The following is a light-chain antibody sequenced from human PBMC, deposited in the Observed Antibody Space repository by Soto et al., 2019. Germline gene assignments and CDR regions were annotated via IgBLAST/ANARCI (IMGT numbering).Light chain of an antibody. CDR3: QRSGTYLPLT. Sequence: IVLTQSPGTLSLSPGDRATLSCRASQSVSSNYLAWYQQKPGQAPRLLIYGASSRATGIPDRFSGSGSGTDFTLTISRLEPEDFAVYYCQRSGTYLPLTFGGGTNV. CDR1: QSVSSNY. V-gene: IGKV3-20*01. J-gene: IGKJ4*01. CDR2: GAS.